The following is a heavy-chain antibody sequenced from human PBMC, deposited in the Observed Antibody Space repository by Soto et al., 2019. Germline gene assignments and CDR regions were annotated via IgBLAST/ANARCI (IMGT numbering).Heavy chain of an antibody. D-gene: IGHD1-1*01. CDR2: IYYSGST. CDR3: ARHPRYNQVPY. J-gene: IGHJ4*02. V-gene: IGHV4-39*01. Sequence: SETLSLTCTVSGGSISSRGYYWGWIRQPPGKGLEWIGTIYYSGSTYYNPSLKSRVTISVDTSKNQFSLKLSSVTAADTAVYHCARHPRYNQVPYWGQGTLVTVSS. CDR1: GGSISSRGYY.